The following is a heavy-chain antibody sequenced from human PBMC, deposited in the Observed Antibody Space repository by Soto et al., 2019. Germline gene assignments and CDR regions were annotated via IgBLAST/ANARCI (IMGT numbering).Heavy chain of an antibody. CDR1: GESDSSNTGA. CDR2: TYYRSNWRH. J-gene: IGHJ4*02. CDR3: IRGPRPSSVGTGGF. Sequence: PSPALSLTCALCGESDSSNTGAWNWTRSSPSRGLEWLGRTYYRSNWRHDYAVSVKRRITVNPDTSKDILYLQMNGLRVDDTAVYYCIRGPRPSSVGTGGFWGQGPLVTVSS. D-gene: IGHD3-10*01. V-gene: IGHV6-1*01.